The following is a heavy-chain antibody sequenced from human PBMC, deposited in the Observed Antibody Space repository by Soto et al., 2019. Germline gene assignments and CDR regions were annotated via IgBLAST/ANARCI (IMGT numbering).Heavy chain of an antibody. J-gene: IGHJ4*02. Sequence: PSETLSLTCAVSVYTIISVYYWVCIRHPPGKGLEWIGSIYHIGSIYHSGSTHYNPSLKSRVTISVDTSKNQFSLRLTSVNAADTAVYYCERNKPGALFDYRGPSDMVTVSS. D-gene: IGHD3-10*01. CDR3: ERNKPGALFDY. CDR2: IYHSGST. CDR1: VYTIISVYY. V-gene: IGHV4-38-2*01.